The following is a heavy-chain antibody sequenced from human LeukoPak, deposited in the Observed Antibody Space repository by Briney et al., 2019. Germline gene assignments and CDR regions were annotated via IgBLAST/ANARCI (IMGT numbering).Heavy chain of an antibody. J-gene: IGHJ4*02. CDR2: ISGSGGST. CDR3: AKGRGDGYNWRFDY. D-gene: IGHD5-24*01. CDR1: GFSFSNYG. V-gene: IGHV3-23*01. Sequence: GGSLRLSCAASGFSFSNYGMSWVRQAPGKGLEWVSAISGSGGSTYYADSVKGRFTISRDNSKNTLYLQMNSLRAEGTAVYYCAKGRGDGYNWRFDYWGQGTQVTVSS.